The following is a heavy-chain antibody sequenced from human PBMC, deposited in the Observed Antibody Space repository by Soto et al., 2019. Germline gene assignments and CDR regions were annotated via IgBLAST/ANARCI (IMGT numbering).Heavy chain of an antibody. D-gene: IGHD6-13*01. J-gene: IGHJ4*02. CDR2: ISSSSSTI. CDR3: ARDSKNFDY. CDR1: GFTFSSYS. Sequence: EVQLVESGGGLVQPGGSLRLSCAASGFTFSSYSMNWVRQAPGKGLERVSYISSSSSTIYYADSVKGRFTISRDNAKNSLYLQMNSLRAEDTAVYYCARDSKNFDYWGQGTLVNVAS. V-gene: IGHV3-48*01.